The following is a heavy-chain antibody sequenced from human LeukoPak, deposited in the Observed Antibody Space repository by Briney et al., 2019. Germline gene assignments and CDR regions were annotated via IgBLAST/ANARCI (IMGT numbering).Heavy chain of an antibody. CDR3: ARAAYCSSTSCYIGAGIDAFDI. CDR1: GYSFTSYW. Sequence: GESLKISCKGSGYSFTSYWIGWVRQMPGKGLEWMGVIYPDDSDTRYSPSFQGQVTISADKSISTAYLQWGSLEASDTAIYYCARAAYCSSTSCYIGAGIDAFDIWGQGTMVTVSS. V-gene: IGHV5-51*01. CDR2: IYPDDSDT. D-gene: IGHD2-2*02. J-gene: IGHJ3*02.